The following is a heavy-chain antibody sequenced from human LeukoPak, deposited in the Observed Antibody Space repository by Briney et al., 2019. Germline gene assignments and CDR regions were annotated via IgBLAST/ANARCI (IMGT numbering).Heavy chain of an antibody. D-gene: IGHD5-18*01. CDR1: GFTFGDYA. CDR2: IRSKAYGGTT. V-gene: IGHV3-49*03. J-gene: IGHJ4*02. Sequence: SLRLSCTASGFTFGDYAMSWFRQAPGKGLEWVGFIRSKAYGGTTEYAASVKGRFTISRDDSKSIAYLQMNSLKTEDTAVYYCTRALRGYSYGIVDYWGQGTLVTVSS. CDR3: TRALRGYSYGIVDY.